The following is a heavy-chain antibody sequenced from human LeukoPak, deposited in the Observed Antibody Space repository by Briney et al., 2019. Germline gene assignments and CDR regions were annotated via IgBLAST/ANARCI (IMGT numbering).Heavy chain of an antibody. J-gene: IGHJ5*02. CDR1: GGSISSGGYY. CDR3: ARSVRRDGYKMGYNWFDP. CDR2: IYYSGST. V-gene: IGHV4-31*03. Sequence: SETLSLTCTVSGGSISSGGYYWSWIRQHPGKGLEWIGYIYYSGSTYYNPSLKSRVTISVDTSKNQFSLKLSSVTAADTAVYYCARSVRRDGYKMGYNWFDPWGQGTLVTVSS. D-gene: IGHD5-24*01.